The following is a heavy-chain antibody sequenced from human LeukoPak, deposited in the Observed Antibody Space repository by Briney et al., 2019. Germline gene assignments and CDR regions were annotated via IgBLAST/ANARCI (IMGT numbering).Heavy chain of an antibody. J-gene: IGHJ6*03. CDR2: IRYDGSNI. Sequence: GGSLRLSCAASGCTFTSYGMHWVRQAPGKGLEWVAFIRYDGSNIHYADSVKGRFSVSRDNSKLYLQINSLGLEDMAVYYCAKDLQQWLVSPYYYYMDVWGKGTTVTVSS. D-gene: IGHD6-19*01. CDR1: GCTFTSYG. CDR3: AKDLQQWLVSPYYYYMDV. V-gene: IGHV3-30*02.